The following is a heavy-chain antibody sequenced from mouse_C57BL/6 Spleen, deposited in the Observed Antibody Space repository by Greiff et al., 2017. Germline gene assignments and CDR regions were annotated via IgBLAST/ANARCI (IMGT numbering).Heavy chain of an antibody. V-gene: IGHV1-53*01. D-gene: IGHD1-1*01. J-gene: IGHJ1*03. Sequence: QVQLQQPGTELVKPGASVKLSCKASGYTFTSYWMHWVKQRPGQGLEWIGNINPSNGGTNYNEKFKSKATLTVDKSSSTAYMQLSSLTSEDSSVYYFASGITTVTPDGYFYGWGTGATVTFSS. CDR2: INPSNGGT. CDR3: ASGITTVTPDGYFYG. CDR1: GYTFTSYW.